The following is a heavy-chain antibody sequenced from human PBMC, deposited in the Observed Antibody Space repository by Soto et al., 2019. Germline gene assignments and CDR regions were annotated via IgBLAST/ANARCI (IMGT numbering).Heavy chain of an antibody. CDR2: FNPSDSYT. V-gene: IGHV5-10-1*01. CDR1: GYSFANYW. D-gene: IGHD2-15*01. J-gene: IGHJ6*02. CDR3: ARHPYIGGLDV. Sequence: GESLKISCQGSGYSFANYWISWVRQMPGKGLEWMGGFNPSDSYTDYNPSFQGHVTISADKSISTAYVQWSSLKASDTAMYFCARHPYIGGLDVWGQGTAVTVSS.